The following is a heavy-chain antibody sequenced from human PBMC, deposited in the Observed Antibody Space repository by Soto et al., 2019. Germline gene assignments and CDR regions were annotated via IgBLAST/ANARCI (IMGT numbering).Heavy chain of an antibody. CDR1: GYTFTGYY. Sequence: ASVKVSCKASGYTFTGYYMHWVRQAPGQGLEWMGWINPNSGGTNYAQKFQGWVTMTRDTSISTACMELSRLRSDDTAVYYCARDYSSSSPSYYMDVWGKGTTVTLSS. V-gene: IGHV1-2*04. CDR2: INPNSGGT. CDR3: ARDYSSSSPSYYMDV. J-gene: IGHJ6*03. D-gene: IGHD6-6*01.